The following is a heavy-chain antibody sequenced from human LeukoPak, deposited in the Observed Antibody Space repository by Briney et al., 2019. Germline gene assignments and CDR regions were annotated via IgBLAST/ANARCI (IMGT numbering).Heavy chain of an antibody. D-gene: IGHD2-15*01. V-gene: IGHV3-23*01. CDR2: ISGTGGST. CDR1: GFTFNNFA. J-gene: IGHJ4*02. CDR3: AKGRCSGGSCYGRGLDY. Sequence: GGSLRLPCAGTGFTFNNFAMSWVRQAPGKGLEWVSGISGTGGSTYYADSVKGRFTVSRDNSKNTVYLQMNSLNAEDTAVYFCAKGRCSGGSCYGRGLDYWGQGTLVTVSS.